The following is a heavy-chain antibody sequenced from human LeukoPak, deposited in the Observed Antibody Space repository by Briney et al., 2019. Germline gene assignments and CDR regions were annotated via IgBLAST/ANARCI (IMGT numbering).Heavy chain of an antibody. CDR2: ISGSGGNT. Sequence: GGSLRLSCAASGVTFSSYAMSWGRQPPGKGLNWVSSISGSGGNTFYADSVKGRFTISRDNSKNTLYLQMNSLRDDDTAVYYCVRGVGVSRFNYFDPWGQGTLVIVSS. V-gene: IGHV3-23*01. CDR1: GVTFSSYA. D-gene: IGHD6-13*01. J-gene: IGHJ5*02. CDR3: VRGVGVSRFNYFDP.